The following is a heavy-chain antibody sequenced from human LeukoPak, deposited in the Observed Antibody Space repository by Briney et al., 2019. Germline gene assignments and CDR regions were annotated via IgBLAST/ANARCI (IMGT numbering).Heavy chain of an antibody. J-gene: IGHJ4*02. CDR1: GFTFSNAW. Sequence: GGSLRLSCAASGFTFSNAWMGWVRQAPGKGLEWVGRIKSKTDGGTTDYAAPVKGRFTISRDDSKNTLYLQMNSLKTEDTAVYYCTTEGSGSYSNFDYWGQGTLVTVSS. CDR2: IKSKTDGGTT. CDR3: TTEGSGSYSNFDY. V-gene: IGHV3-15*01. D-gene: IGHD1-26*01.